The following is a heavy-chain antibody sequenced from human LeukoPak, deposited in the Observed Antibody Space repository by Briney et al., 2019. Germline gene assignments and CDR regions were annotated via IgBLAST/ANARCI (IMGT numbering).Heavy chain of an antibody. J-gene: IGHJ4*02. Sequence: PSETLSLTCAVYGGSFSGYYWSWIRQPPGKGLEWIGEINHSGSTNYNPSLKSRVTISVDTSKNQFSLKLGSVTAADTAVYYCARGLVVVETSSGYFDYWGQGTLVTVSS. CDR1: GGSFSGYY. D-gene: IGHD2-15*01. CDR3: ARGLVVVETSSGYFDY. V-gene: IGHV4-34*01. CDR2: INHSGST.